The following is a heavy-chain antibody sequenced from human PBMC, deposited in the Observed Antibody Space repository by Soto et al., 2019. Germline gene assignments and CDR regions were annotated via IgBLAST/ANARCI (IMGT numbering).Heavy chain of an antibody. CDR2: ISVSGGST. Sequence: GGSLILSCDASEFMFSSYAMSWVRQAPGKGLEWVSSISVSGGSTYYADSVKGRFTISRDNSRNTLYLQLNSLRVEDTALYYCAKKQGGTSSWAFDSWGQGTLVTGSS. V-gene: IGHV3-23*01. D-gene: IGHD6-13*01. CDR3: AKKQGGTSSWAFDS. J-gene: IGHJ4*02. CDR1: EFMFSSYA.